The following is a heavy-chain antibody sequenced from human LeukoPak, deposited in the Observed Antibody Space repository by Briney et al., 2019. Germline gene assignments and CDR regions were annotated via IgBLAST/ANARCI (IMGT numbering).Heavy chain of an antibody. D-gene: IGHD3-10*01. Sequence: QTGGSLRLSCAASGFTFSNYSMTWVRQAPGKGLEWVSSISSSSSYIYYADSVKGRFTISRDNAKNSLYLQMNSLRAEDTAVYYCARDSNLLLWFGGGAFDIWGQGTMVTVSS. CDR3: ARDSNLLLWFGGGAFDI. CDR1: GFTFSNYS. V-gene: IGHV3-21*01. J-gene: IGHJ3*02. CDR2: ISSSSSYI.